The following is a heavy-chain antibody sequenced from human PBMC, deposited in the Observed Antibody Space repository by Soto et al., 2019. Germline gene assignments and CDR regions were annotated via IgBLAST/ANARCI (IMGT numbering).Heavy chain of an antibody. J-gene: IGHJ5*02. D-gene: IGHD3-16*02. CDR3: ARHGDYDYIWGSYRSHWFDP. Sequence: SETLSLTCTVSGGSISSYYWSWIRQPPGKGLEWIGYIYYSGSTNYNPSLKSRVTISVDTSKNQFSLKLSCVTAADTAVYYCARHGDYDYIWGSYRSHWFDPWGQGTLVTVSS. CDR1: GGSISSYY. CDR2: IYYSGST. V-gene: IGHV4-59*08.